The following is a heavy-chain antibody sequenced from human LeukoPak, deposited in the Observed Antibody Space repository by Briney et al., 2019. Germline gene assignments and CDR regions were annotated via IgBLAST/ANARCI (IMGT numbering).Heavy chain of an antibody. CDR1: GFTFSSHW. CDR3: TRQVVVPAAGSLYYFDY. Sequence: PGGSLRLSCAASGFTFSSHWMYWVRQASGKGLEWVGRIRSKANSYATAYAASVKGRFTISRDDSKNTAYLQVNSLKTEDTAVYYCTRQVVVPAAGSLYYFDYWGQGTLVTVSS. J-gene: IGHJ4*02. V-gene: IGHV3-73*01. D-gene: IGHD2-2*01. CDR2: IRSKANSYAT.